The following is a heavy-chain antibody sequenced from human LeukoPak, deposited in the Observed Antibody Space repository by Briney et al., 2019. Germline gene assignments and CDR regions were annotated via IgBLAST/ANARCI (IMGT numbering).Heavy chain of an antibody. V-gene: IGHV4-34*01. CDR1: GGSFSGYY. D-gene: IGHD5-18*01. CDR2: INHSGST. CDR3: ARVVSVDTAMVFDY. Sequence: SETLSLTCAVYGGSFSGYYWSWIRQPPGKGLEWIGEINHSGSTNYNASLKSRVTISVDTSKNQFSLKLSSVTAADTAVYYCARVVSVDTAMVFDYWGQGTLVTVSS. J-gene: IGHJ4*02.